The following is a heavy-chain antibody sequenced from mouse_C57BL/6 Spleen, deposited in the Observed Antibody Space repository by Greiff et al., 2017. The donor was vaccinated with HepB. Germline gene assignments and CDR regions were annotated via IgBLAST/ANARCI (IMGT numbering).Heavy chain of an antibody. CDR1: GFTFSSYA. CDR3: ARGDDLFAY. D-gene: IGHD2-4*01. V-gene: IGHV5-4*01. CDR2: ISDGGSYT. J-gene: IGHJ3*01. Sequence: EVQLVESGGGLVKPGGSLKLSCAASGFTFSSYAMSWVRQTPEKRLEWVATISDGGSYTYYPDNVKGRFTISRDNAKNNLYLQMSHLKSEDTAMYYCARGDDLFAYWGQGTLVTVSA.